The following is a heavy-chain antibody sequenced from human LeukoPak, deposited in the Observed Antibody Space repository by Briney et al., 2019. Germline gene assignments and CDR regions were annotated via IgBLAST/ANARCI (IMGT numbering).Heavy chain of an antibody. CDR2: IYYSGST. Sequence: PSETLSLTCTVSGGSISGYYWSWIRQSPGKGLERIAYIYYSGSTNYNPSLKSRVTISVDTSKSQFSLELSSVTAADTAVYYCARLAGGFSDYFDSWGQGTLVTVSS. CDR3: ARLAGGFSDYFDS. J-gene: IGHJ4*02. V-gene: IGHV4-59*08. CDR1: GGSISGYY. D-gene: IGHD6-19*01.